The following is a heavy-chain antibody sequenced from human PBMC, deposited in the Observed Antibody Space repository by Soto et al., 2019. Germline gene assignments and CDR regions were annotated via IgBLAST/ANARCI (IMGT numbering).Heavy chain of an antibody. CDR1: GGSISSSSYY. CDR2: IYYSGST. Sequence: SETLSLTCTVSGGSISSSSYYWGWIRQPPGKGLEWIGSIYYSGSTYYNPSLKSRVTISVDTSKNQFSLKLSSVTAADTAVYYCATDAVGLRASTWFDPWGQGTLVTVSS. V-gene: IGHV4-39*01. J-gene: IGHJ5*02. D-gene: IGHD5-12*01. CDR3: ATDAVGLRASTWFDP.